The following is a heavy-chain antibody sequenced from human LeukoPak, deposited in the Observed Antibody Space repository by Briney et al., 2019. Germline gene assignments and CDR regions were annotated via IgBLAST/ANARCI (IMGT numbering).Heavy chain of an antibody. V-gene: IGHV1-18*01. CDR1: GYTFINYG. Sequence: ASVKVSCKAFGYTFINYGITWVRQAPGQGLEWLGWINPDNGNTNYAQRLQGRVTMTTDTSTRTAYMALRSLRSDDTAVYYCARGAGGVISDNAFDIWGQGIMVTVSS. CDR2: INPDNGNT. CDR3: ARGAGGVISDNAFDI. D-gene: IGHD2-21*01. J-gene: IGHJ3*02.